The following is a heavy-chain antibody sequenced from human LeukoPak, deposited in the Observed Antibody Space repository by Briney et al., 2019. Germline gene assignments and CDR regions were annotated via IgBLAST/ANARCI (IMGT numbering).Heavy chain of an antibody. CDR2: INWNGGST. V-gene: IGHV3-20*04. CDR3: ASSHYSNYGLGY. CDR1: GFTFDDYG. Sequence: GGSLRLSCAASGFTFDDYGMSWVRQAPGKGLEWVSGINWNGGSTGYADFVKGRFTISRDNAKNSLYLQMNSLRAEDTALYYCASSHYSNYGLGYWGQGTLVTVSS. J-gene: IGHJ4*02. D-gene: IGHD4-11*01.